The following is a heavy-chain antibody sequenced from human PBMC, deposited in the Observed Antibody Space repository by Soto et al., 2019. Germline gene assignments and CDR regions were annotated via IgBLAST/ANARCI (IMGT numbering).Heavy chain of an antibody. D-gene: IGHD3-3*01. J-gene: IGHJ6*02. CDR3: ARIITIFGVPAYYGMDV. Sequence: GASVKVYLKASGGTFSSYAISWVRQAPGQGLEWMGGIIPIFGTANYAQKFQGRVTITADESTSTAYMELSSLRSEDMAVYYCARIITIFGVPAYYGMDVWGQGTTVTGSS. CDR1: GGTFSSYA. V-gene: IGHV1-69*13. CDR2: IIPIFGTA.